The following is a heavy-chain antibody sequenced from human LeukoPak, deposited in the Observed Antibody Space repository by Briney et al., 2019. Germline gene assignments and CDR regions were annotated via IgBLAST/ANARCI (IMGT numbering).Heavy chain of an antibody. Sequence: GESLKISCKGSGYTFTNYWMAWVRQMPGKGLEWMGIVYPGDFDTSYSPSFQGQVTISADKSISTAYLQWSSLKASDTAMYFCARGRFCSSSSCSHFDYWGQGTLVTVSS. CDR3: ARGRFCSSSSCSHFDY. CDR1: GYTFTNYW. J-gene: IGHJ4*02. D-gene: IGHD2-2*01. V-gene: IGHV5-51*01. CDR2: VYPGDFDT.